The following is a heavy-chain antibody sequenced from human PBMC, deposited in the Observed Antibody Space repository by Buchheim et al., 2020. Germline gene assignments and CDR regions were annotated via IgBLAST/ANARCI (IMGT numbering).Heavy chain of an antibody. D-gene: IGHD5-12*01. V-gene: IGHV4-34*01. CDR3: AREGGYDGTGGWFDP. J-gene: IGHJ5*02. CDR2: INHSGST. CDR1: GGSFSGYY. Sequence: QVQLQQWGAGLLKPSETLSLTCAVYGGSFSGYYWSWIRQPPGKGLEWIGEINHSGSTNYNPSLKSRVTISVDTHKNQFSLKLSSVTAADTAVYYCAREGGYDGTGGWFDPWGQGTL.